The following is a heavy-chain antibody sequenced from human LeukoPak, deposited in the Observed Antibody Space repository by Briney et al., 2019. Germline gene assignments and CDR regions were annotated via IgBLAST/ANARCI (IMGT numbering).Heavy chain of an antibody. D-gene: IGHD3-3*01. CDR2: IFPGDSDT. V-gene: IGHV5-51*01. Sequence: GESLKISCKASGYSLTNYWIGWVRQVPGKGLEWMGIIFPGDSDTKYSPSFEGQVTISADKSISTAYLQWSTLKASDTAIYYCGRNINDFWNGYYTGDGFYNWGQGKMGSVSS. CDR3: GRNINDFWNGYYTGDGFYN. J-gene: IGHJ3*02. CDR1: GYSLTNYW.